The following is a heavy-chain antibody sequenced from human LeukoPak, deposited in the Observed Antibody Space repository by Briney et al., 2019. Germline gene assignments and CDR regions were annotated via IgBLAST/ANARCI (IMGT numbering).Heavy chain of an antibody. CDR2: ISWNSGSI. CDR1: GFIFDDYA. J-gene: IGHJ6*02. D-gene: IGHD3-10*01. V-gene: IGHV3-9*01. CDR3: AKDKKATMVRGVIISGPSYGMDV. Sequence: GGSLRLSCAASGFIFDDYAMHWVRQAPGKGLEWVSGISWNSGSIGYADSVKGRFTISRDNAKNSLYLQMNSLRAEDTALYYCAKDKKATMVRGVIISGPSYGMDVWGQGTTVTVSS.